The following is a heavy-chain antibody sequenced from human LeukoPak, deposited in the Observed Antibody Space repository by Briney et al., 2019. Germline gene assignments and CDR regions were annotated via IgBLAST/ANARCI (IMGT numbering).Heavy chain of an antibody. CDR1: GFTFSHYG. J-gene: IGHJ4*01. CDR3: AKDGRGWPFDD. CDR2: MSYDGSNK. Sequence: PGRSLTLPCEASGFTFSHYGMHWLRQAPGKALEWVAFMSYDGSNKYYADSVKGRYTIHRDNYKHTLYLQMNSRRAEDTAVYYCAKDGRGWPFDDWGKGTLVTVSS. V-gene: IGHV3-30*02. D-gene: IGHD6-19*01.